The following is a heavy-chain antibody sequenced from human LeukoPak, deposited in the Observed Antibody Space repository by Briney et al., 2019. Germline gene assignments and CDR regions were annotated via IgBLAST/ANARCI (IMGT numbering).Heavy chain of an antibody. J-gene: IGHJ5*02. Sequence: GGSLRLSCAASGFTFSSYAMHWVRQAPGKGLGYVSAISSNGGSTYYANSVKGRFTISRDNSKNTLYLQMGSLGAEDMAVYYCARVLADYYDTWGQGTLVTVSS. CDR1: GFTFSSYA. CDR3: ARVLADYYDT. CDR2: ISSNGGST. V-gene: IGHV3-64*01. D-gene: IGHD3-22*01.